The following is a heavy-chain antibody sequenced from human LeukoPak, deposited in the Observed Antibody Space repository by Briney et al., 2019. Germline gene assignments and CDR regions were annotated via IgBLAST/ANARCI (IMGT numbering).Heavy chain of an antibody. CDR2: IYSGGST. V-gene: IGHV3-53*01. CDR3: AKLLWFGELSEPTYGMDV. CDR1: GFTVSSNY. Sequence: GGSLRLSCAASGFTVSSNYMSWVRQAPGKGLQWVSVIYSGGSTYYADSVKGRFTISRDNSKNTLYLQMNSLRAEDTAVYYCAKLLWFGELSEPTYGMDVWGQGTTVTVSS. D-gene: IGHD3-10*01. J-gene: IGHJ6*02.